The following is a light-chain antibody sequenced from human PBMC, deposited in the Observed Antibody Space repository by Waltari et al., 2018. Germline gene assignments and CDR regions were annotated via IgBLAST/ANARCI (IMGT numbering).Light chain of an antibody. V-gene: IGLV3-21*02. J-gene: IGLJ2*01. CDR2: YDS. CDR3: QVWESRSDVV. Sequence: SYVLTQPPSVSVAPGQTDRVTCGGNIIGSKSVQCYQQKSGQAPVLVVSYDSDRPSGIPERFSGSNSGHTATLTISGAEAGDEADYYCQVWESRSDVVFGGGTKLTVL. CDR1: IIGSKS.